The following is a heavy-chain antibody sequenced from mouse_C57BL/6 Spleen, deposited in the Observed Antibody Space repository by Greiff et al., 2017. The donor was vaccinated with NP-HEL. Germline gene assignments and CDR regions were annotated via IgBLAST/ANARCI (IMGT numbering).Heavy chain of an antibody. Sequence: QVQLQQPGAELVRPGSSVKLSCKASGYTFTSYWMHWVKQRPIQGLEWIGNIDPSDSETHYNQKFKDKATLTVEKSSSTAYMQLSSLTSEDSAVYYCAREGDGYYAMDYWGQGTSVTVSS. CDR3: AREGDGYYAMDY. V-gene: IGHV1-52*01. CDR1: GYTFTSYW. D-gene: IGHD2-3*01. J-gene: IGHJ4*01. CDR2: IDPSDSET.